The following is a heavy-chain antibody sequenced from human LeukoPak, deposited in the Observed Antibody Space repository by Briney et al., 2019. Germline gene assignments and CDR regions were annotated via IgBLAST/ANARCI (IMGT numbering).Heavy chain of an antibody. CDR1: GFTFSSYG. D-gene: IGHD3-10*01. CDR3: AKDGSYYYGSGSTFDY. Sequence: GGSLRLSCAASGFTFSSYGMHWVRQAPGKGLEWVAVISYDGSNKYYADSVKGRFTISRDNSKNTLYLQMNSLRAEDTAVYYCAKDGSYYYGSGSTFDYWGQGTLVTVSS. V-gene: IGHV3-30*18. J-gene: IGHJ4*02. CDR2: ISYDGSNK.